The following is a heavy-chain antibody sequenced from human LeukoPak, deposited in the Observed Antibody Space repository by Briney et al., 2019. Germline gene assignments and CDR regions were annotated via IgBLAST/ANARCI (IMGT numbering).Heavy chain of an antibody. Sequence: GGSLRLSCAVSGFTFSSYSMNWVRQAPGKGLEWVSSISSSSSYIYYADSVKGRFTISRDNAKNSLYLQMNSLRAEDTAVYYCARARIAVAGTFGLFFDYWGQGTLVTVSS. J-gene: IGHJ4*02. CDR2: ISSSSSYI. V-gene: IGHV3-21*01. CDR1: GFTFSSYS. CDR3: ARARIAVAGTFGLFFDY. D-gene: IGHD6-19*01.